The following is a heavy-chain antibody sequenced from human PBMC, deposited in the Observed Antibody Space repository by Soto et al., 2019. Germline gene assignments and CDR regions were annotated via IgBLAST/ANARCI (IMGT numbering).Heavy chain of an antibody. D-gene: IGHD6-13*01. Sequence: PGGSLRLSCAASGFTFSDYYMSWIRQVPGKGLEWVAYISGTSDSIPYADSVKGRFTISRDNAKNSLYLQTNSLRAEDTAVYYCARVGVVTAAGTSDYWGQGTLVTVPS. CDR2: ISGTSDSI. CDR3: ARVGVVTAAGTSDY. CDR1: GFTFSDYY. V-gene: IGHV3-11*06. J-gene: IGHJ4*02.